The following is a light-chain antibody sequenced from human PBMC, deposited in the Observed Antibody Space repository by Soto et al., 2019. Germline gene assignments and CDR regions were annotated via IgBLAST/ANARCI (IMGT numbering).Light chain of an antibody. V-gene: IGKV3D-15*01. J-gene: IGKJ4*01. CDR3: QQYHQWPLT. CDR2: AAS. Sequence: EIVMTQSPAPLSLSPGERATLSCRASQGVSRHLAWYQQKPGQAPRLLIYAASTRAAGVPARFSGSGSGTEFTLTVSSLQSGDFTVYYWQQYHQWPLTFGGGTKVEI. CDR1: QGVSRH.